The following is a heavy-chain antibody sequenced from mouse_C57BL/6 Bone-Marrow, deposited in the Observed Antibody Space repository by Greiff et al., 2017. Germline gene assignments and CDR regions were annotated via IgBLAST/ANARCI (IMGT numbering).Heavy chain of an antibody. Sequence: VQLQQSGAELMKPGASVTLSCKASGYTFTGYWLEWVKPRPGHGLEWIGEILPGSGSTYYNEKFKGKATFAADKSSNTAYMQLSSLTSEDSAIYSCAGAWAWFAYWGQGTLATVSA. CDR2: ILPGSGST. D-gene: IGHD4-1*01. CDR3: AGAWAWFAY. V-gene: IGHV1-9*01. J-gene: IGHJ3*01. CDR1: GYTFTGYW.